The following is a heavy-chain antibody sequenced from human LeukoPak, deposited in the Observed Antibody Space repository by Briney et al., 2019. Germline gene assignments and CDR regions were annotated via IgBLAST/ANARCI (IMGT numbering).Heavy chain of an antibody. D-gene: IGHD6-19*01. CDR2: ISAYNGHT. CDR3: ARHKDLGAVAGTFDY. J-gene: IGHJ4*02. V-gene: IGHV1-18*01. CDR1: GYTFSTYG. Sequence: GASVKVSCKASGYTFSTYGISWVRQAPGQGLEWMGWISAYNGHTNYAQKFQGRVTMTTDTSTSTAYMELTSLTSDDTAVYYCARHKDLGAVAGTFDYWGQGTLVTVSS.